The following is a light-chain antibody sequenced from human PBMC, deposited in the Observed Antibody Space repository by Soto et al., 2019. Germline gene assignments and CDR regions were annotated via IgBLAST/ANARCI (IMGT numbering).Light chain of an antibody. CDR1: NSNIGSNA. V-gene: IGLV1-44*01. CDR2: SNN. Sequence: VLTQPPSVSGTPGQRVTISCSGSNSNIGSNAVSWYQQLPGTAPKSLIYSNNQRPSGVPDRISGSKSGTSASLAISGLQSEDEAEYYCAAWDDSLRGRVFGGGTKLTVL. J-gene: IGLJ2*01. CDR3: AAWDDSLRGRV.